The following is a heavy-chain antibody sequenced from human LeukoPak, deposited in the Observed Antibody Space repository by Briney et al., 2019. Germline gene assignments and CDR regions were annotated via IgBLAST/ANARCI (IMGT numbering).Heavy chain of an antibody. V-gene: IGHV3-21*04. D-gene: IGHD6-19*01. J-gene: IGHJ6*03. CDR1: GYTFSDYL. CDR3: ARASGWAYYYYMDV. CDR2: ISSRSDYT. Sequence: GGSLRLSCAVSGYTFSDYLMYWVRQAPGKGLEWVSAISSRSDYTAYADSVKDRFSISRDNTKNSLYLQMNSLRAEDTALYHCARASGWAYYYYMDVWGKGTTVTISS.